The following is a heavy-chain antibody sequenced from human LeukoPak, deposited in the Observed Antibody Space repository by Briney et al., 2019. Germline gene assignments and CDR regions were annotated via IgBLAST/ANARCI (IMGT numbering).Heavy chain of an antibody. J-gene: IGHJ4*02. CDR2: ISGSGGST. CDR1: GFTFSSYA. Sequence: PGGSLRLSCAASGFTFSSYAMSRVRQAPGKGLEWVSAISGSGGSTYYADSVKSRFTISRDNSKNTLYLQMNSLRAEDTAVYYCAKGLAQLWFYWGQGTLVTVSS. CDR3: AKGLAQLWFY. V-gene: IGHV3-23*01. D-gene: IGHD5-18*01.